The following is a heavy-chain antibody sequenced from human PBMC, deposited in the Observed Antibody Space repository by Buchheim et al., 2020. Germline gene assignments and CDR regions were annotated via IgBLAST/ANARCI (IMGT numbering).Heavy chain of an antibody. CDR1: GFTLSSYA. V-gene: IGHV3-23*01. Sequence: EVQLLESGGDLVQPGGSLRLSCAASGFTLSSYAMSWVRQAPGKGLEWVSAIGGSGGSTYYADSVKGRFTISRDNSKNTLYLQMNSLRVEDTAVYYCAKDRPHAGSHDFFFDCWGQGTL. J-gene: IGHJ4*02. CDR2: IGGSGGST. D-gene: IGHD3/OR15-3a*01. CDR3: AKDRPHAGSHDFFFDC.